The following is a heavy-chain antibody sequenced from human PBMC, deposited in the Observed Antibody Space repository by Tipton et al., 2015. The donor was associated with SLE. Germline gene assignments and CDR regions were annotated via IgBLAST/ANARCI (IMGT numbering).Heavy chain of an antibody. CDR1: GFTFSSYS. CDR3: ASSGWTY. Sequence: SLRLSCSASGFTFSSYSMNWVRQAPGKGLEWVSSITSSSNYIYYADSVKGRFTISRDNAKNSLYLQMNSLRAEDTAVYYCASSGWTYWGQGTLVTVSS. V-gene: IGHV3-21*01. D-gene: IGHD6-19*01. CDR2: ITSSSNYI. J-gene: IGHJ4*02.